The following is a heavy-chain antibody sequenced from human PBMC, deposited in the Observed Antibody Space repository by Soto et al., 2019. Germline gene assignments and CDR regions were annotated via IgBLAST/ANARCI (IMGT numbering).Heavy chain of an antibody. J-gene: IGHJ4*02. D-gene: IGHD6-13*01. CDR2: ISENGGST. Sequence: PGGSLRLSCAASGFSFSDYAMSWVRQAPGKGLEWVSVISENGGSTHYADSVRGRFTVSRDNSKNSLSLRMNSLRDEDTAVYFCAKRSPYSSGWYSPIFDYWGQGALVTVSS. CDR3: AKRSPYSSGWYSPIFDY. V-gene: IGHV3-23*01. CDR1: GFSFSDYA.